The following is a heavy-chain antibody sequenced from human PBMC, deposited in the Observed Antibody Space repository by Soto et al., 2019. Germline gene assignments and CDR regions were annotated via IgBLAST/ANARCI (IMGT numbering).Heavy chain of an antibody. CDR3: ARQDGYSSLDLDI. CDR2: IDPSDSYT. Sequence: PGESLKISCKCSGYSFTSYWISWVRQMPGKGLEWMGRIDPSDSYTNYSPSFQGHVTISADKSISTAYLQWSSLKASDTAMYYCARQDGYSSLDLDIWGQGTMVTVSS. D-gene: IGHD3-22*01. V-gene: IGHV5-10-1*01. CDR1: GYSFTSYW. J-gene: IGHJ3*02.